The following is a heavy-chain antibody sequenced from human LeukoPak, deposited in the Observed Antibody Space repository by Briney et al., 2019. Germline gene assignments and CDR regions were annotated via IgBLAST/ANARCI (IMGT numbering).Heavy chain of an antibody. CDR3: AAGPLGAYYYYYMDV. CDR1: GGTFSSYA. CDR2: IIPIFGTA. Sequence: SVKVSCKASGGTFSSYAISWVRQAPGQGLEWMGGIIPIFGTANYAQKFQGRVTITADESTSTAYMELSSLRSEDTAVYYCAAGPLGAYYYYYMDVWGKGTTVTVSS. V-gene: IGHV1-69*13. D-gene: IGHD3-16*01. J-gene: IGHJ6*03.